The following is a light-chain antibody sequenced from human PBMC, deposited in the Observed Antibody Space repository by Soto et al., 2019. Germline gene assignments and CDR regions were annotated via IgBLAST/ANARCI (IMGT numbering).Light chain of an antibody. CDR2: GAS. CDR1: QSVSKNF. Sequence: EIVLTQSPGTLSLSPGERATLSCRASQSVSKNFLAWYQQKPGQAPRLLISGASNRATGIPDRFSGSGSGTDFSLTIDRLEPEDIAVYFCQQYGSSSPTFGGGTKVAIK. CDR3: QQYGSSSPT. V-gene: IGKV3-20*01. J-gene: IGKJ4*01.